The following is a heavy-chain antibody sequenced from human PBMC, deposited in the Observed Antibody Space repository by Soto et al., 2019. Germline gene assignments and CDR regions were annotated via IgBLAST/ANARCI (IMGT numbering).Heavy chain of an antibody. CDR3: ARAVRGVLHFDY. Sequence: SETLSLTCTVSGGSISSYYWSWIRQPPGKGLEWIGYIYYSGSTNYNPSLKSRVTISVDTSKNQFSLKLSSVTAADTAVYYCARAVRGVLHFDYWGQGTLVTVS. CDR2: IYYSGST. D-gene: IGHD3-10*02. V-gene: IGHV4-59*01. CDR1: GGSISSYY. J-gene: IGHJ4*02.